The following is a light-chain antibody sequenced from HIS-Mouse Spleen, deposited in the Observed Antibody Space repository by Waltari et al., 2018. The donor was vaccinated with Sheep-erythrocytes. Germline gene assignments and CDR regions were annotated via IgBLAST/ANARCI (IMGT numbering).Light chain of an antibody. Sequence: QSALTQPRSVPGSPGQPGTIPGTRTSSHVGGDNYVSWYQQHPGKAPKLMIYDVSKRPSGVPDRFSGSKSGNTASLTISGLQAEDEADYYCCSYAGSYNHVFATGTKVTVL. CDR3: CSYAGSYNHV. V-gene: IGLV2-11*01. J-gene: IGLJ1*01. CDR1: SSHVGGDNY. CDR2: DVS.